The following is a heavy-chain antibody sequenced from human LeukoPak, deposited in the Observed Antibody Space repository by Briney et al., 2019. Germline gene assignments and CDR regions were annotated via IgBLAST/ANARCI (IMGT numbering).Heavy chain of an antibody. Sequence: ASMKVSCKVSGYTLTELSMHWVRQAPGKGLEWMGGFDPEDGEAIYAQKFQGRVTMTEDTSTDTAYMELSSLRSEDTAVYYCATTGGSGPVGYYFDYWGQGTLVTVSS. D-gene: IGHD3-16*01. CDR1: GYTLTELS. V-gene: IGHV1-24*01. CDR3: ATTGGSGPVGYYFDY. CDR2: FDPEDGEA. J-gene: IGHJ4*02.